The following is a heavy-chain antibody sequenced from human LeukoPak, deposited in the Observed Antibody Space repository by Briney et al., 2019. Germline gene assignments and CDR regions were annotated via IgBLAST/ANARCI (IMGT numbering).Heavy chain of an antibody. V-gene: IGHV3-30*18. J-gene: IGHJ4*02. CDR3: AKNGYSYGRGETYYFDY. D-gene: IGHD5-18*01. CDR2: ISYDGSNK. CDR1: GFTFSSYG. Sequence: GGSLRLSCAASGFTFSSYGMHWVRQAPGKGLEWVAVISYDGSNKYYADSVKGRFTISRDNSKNTLYLQMNSLRAEDTAVYYCAKNGYSYGRGETYYFDYWGQGTLVTVSS.